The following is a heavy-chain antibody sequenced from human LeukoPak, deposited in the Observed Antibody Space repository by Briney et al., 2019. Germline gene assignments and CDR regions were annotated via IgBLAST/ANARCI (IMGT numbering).Heavy chain of an antibody. Sequence: SETLSLTCAVYGGSFSGYYWSWIRQPPGKGLEWIGEINHSGSTNYNPSLKSRVTISVDTSKNQFSLKLSSVTAADTAVYYCARRRVVVAATRGVFDYWGQGTLVIVSS. CDR2: INHSGST. CDR3: ARRRVVVAATRGVFDY. J-gene: IGHJ4*02. V-gene: IGHV4-34*01. D-gene: IGHD2-15*01. CDR1: GGSFSGYY.